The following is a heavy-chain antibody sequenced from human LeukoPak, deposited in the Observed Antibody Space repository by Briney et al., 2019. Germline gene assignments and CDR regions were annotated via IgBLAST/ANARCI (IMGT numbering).Heavy chain of an antibody. D-gene: IGHD2-2*01. CDR3: EKDLRRMPDPRRDY. CDR2: IRYDGSNK. Sequence: PGGSLRLSCAASGFTFSSYGMHWVRQAPGKGLEWVAFIRYDGSNKYYADSVKGRFTISRDNSKNTLYMQMNSLRAEDTAVYYCEKDLRRMPDPRRDYWGQGTVVTVST. J-gene: IGHJ4*02. CDR1: GFTFSSYG. V-gene: IGHV3-30*02.